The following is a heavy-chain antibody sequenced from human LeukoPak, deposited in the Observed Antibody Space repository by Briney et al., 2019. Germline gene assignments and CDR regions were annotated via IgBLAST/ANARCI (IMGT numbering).Heavy chain of an antibody. J-gene: IGHJ2*01. D-gene: IGHD2-21*02. CDR2: IYYSGSI. V-gene: IGHV4-39*01. CDR1: GGSISSNNYY. CDR3: ASHYTNCDGDCFPWYFDL. Sequence: SETLSLTCTVSGGSISSNNYYWGWLRPPPGKGREWSSSIYYSGSIYYSPSIRSPVTISVDTSKKQFSLKLKSVPAADTAVYYCASHYTNCDGDCFPWYFDLWGRGTLVTVSS.